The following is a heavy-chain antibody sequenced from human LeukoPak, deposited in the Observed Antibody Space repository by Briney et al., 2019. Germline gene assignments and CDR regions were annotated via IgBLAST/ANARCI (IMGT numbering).Heavy chain of an antibody. D-gene: IGHD1-26*01. Sequence: SETLSLTCTVSGGSISNYYWSWIRQPPGKGLEWIGYIYYSGSTNCNPSLKSRVTISVDTSKNQLSLKLSSVTAADTAVYYCARVISGYFFFDYWGQGTLVTVSS. V-gene: IGHV4-59*01. CDR2: IYYSGST. J-gene: IGHJ4*02. CDR3: ARVISGYFFFDY. CDR1: GGSISNYY.